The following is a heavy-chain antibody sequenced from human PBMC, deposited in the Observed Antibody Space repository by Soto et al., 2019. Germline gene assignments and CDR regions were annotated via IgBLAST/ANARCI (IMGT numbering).Heavy chain of an antibody. Sequence: PGGSLRLSCAVSGFTFSTYGMHWVRQAPGKGLEWVAVISYDGSNKYYGDSVKGRFTISRDNSKNTLYVQMNSLRAEDTAVYYCAKDQSVLQFDSSGYYSYFYGMDVWGQGTTVTV. CDR2: ISYDGSNK. D-gene: IGHD3-22*01. V-gene: IGHV3-30*18. J-gene: IGHJ6*02. CDR3: AKDQSVLQFDSSGYYSYFYGMDV. CDR1: GFTFSTYG.